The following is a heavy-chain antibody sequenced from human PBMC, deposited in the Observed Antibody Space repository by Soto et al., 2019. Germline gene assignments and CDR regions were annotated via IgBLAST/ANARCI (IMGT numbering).Heavy chain of an antibody. CDR3: ARIAVIGGRVVDY. J-gene: IGHJ4*02. D-gene: IGHD6-19*01. Sequence: QVHLVQSGADVKIPGASVKVSCKASGYTFTSYGITWVRQAPGQGLEWMGWISAYNGNTNYAQKLQGRVTLTTDTSTGTAYMELRSLRSDDTSLYYCARIAVIGGRVVDYWGQGTLVTVSS. CDR2: ISAYNGNT. CDR1: GYTFTSYG. V-gene: IGHV1-18*01.